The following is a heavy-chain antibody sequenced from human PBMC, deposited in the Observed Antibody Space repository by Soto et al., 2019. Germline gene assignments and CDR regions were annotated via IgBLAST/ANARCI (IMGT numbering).Heavy chain of an antibody. V-gene: IGHV2-5*02. Sequence: QITLKESGPALVNPTQTLTLTCTFSGFSLTTSGVGVGWIRQPPGKALEWLGLIYWDNDRRYSPSLRSRLTSTKDTSKKQVVLTMTDVGPVDTASYYCAHRRGGYNWDDGNSDYWGQGTLVTASS. CDR2: IYWDNDR. J-gene: IGHJ4*02. D-gene: IGHD1-1*01. CDR3: AHRRGGYNWDDGNSDY. CDR1: GFSLTTSGVG.